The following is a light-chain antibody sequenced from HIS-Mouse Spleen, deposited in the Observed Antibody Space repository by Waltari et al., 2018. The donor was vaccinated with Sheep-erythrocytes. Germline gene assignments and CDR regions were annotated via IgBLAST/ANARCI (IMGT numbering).Light chain of an antibody. CDR3: CSYAGSSTPWV. V-gene: IGLV2-23*01. J-gene: IGLJ3*02. Sequence: QSALTQPAPVSGSPGQSIPISCTGTSRDVGSYNLSSLYQQHPGKAPKLMIYEGSKRPSGVSNRFSGSKSGNTASLTISGLQAEDEADYYCCSYAGSSTPWVFGGGTKLTVL. CDR1: SRDVGSYNL. CDR2: EGS.